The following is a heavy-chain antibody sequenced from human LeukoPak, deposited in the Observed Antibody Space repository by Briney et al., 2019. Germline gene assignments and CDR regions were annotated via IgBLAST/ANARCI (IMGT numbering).Heavy chain of an antibody. Sequence: GGSLRLSCAASGFTFSSYAMHWVRQAPGKGLEWVAVISYDGSNKYYADSVKGRFPISRDNSKNTLYLQMNSLRAEDTAVYYCARGSYYDFSTGAFDIWGQGTMVTVSS. CDR1: GFTFSSYA. V-gene: IGHV3-30*04. J-gene: IGHJ3*02. CDR2: ISYDGSNK. CDR3: ARGSYYDFSTGAFDI. D-gene: IGHD3-3*01.